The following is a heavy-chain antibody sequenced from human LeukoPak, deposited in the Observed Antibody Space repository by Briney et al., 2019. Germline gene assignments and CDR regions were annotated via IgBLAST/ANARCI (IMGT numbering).Heavy chain of an antibody. J-gene: IGHJ3*02. CDR2: INHSGST. Sequence: PSETLSLTCAVYGGSFSGYYWSWIRQPPGKGLEWIGEINHSGSTNYNPSLKSRVTISVDTSKNQFSLKLSSVTAADTAVYYCARHASNWGGASAFDIWGQGTMVTVSS. V-gene: IGHV4-34*01. CDR1: GGSFSGYY. D-gene: IGHD7-27*01. CDR3: ARHASNWGGASAFDI.